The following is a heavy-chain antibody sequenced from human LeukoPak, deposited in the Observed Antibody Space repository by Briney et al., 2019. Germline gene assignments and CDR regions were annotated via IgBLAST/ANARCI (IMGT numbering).Heavy chain of an antibody. J-gene: IGHJ4*02. Sequence: PSETLSLTCTVSGGSISSGSYYWSWIRQPAGKGLEWIGSIYYSGSTYYNPSLKSRVTISVDTSKNQFSLKLSSVTAADTAVYYCARYCSGGSCPYYFDYWGQGTLVTVSS. CDR3: ARYCSGGSCPYYFDY. V-gene: IGHV4-39*01. D-gene: IGHD2-15*01. CDR1: GGSISSGSYY. CDR2: IYYSGST.